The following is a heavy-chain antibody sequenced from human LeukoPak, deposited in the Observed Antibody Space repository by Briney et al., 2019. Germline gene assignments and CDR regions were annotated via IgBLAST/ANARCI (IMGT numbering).Heavy chain of an antibody. CDR1: GFSFSGHW. D-gene: IGHD2-2*01. Sequence: PGGSLRLSCTASGFSFSGHWMHWARQLPGKGLVWVSRISPTGSTTSYADSVKGRFTISRDNSKNTLYLQMNSLRAEDTAVYYCARGEYQLLMVDGDWFDPWGQGTLVTVSS. CDR3: ARGEYQLLMVDGDWFDP. CDR2: ISPTGSTT. V-gene: IGHV3-74*01. J-gene: IGHJ5*02.